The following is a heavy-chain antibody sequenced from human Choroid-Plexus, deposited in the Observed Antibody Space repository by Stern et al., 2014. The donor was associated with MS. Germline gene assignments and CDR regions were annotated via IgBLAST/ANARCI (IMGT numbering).Heavy chain of an antibody. V-gene: IGHV3-30*18. CDR2: VSYDGSNK. J-gene: IGHJ5*02. CDR1: GFTFGSCA. D-gene: IGHD2/OR15-2a*01. Sequence: VQLVESGGGVVQPGRPLRLSCVASGFTFGSCAMHWVRQAPGKGLAWVSGVSYDGSNKYYADSVKGRFTISRDNSQNTLYMQMSSLRPEDTAVYYCAKDRQYLTYCFDHWGQGSLVTVSS. CDR3: AKDRQYLTYCFDH.